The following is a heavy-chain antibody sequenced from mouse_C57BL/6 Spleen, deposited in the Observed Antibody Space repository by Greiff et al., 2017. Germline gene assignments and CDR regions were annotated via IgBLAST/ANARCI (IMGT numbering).Heavy chain of an antibody. V-gene: IGHV1-7*01. D-gene: IGHD1-1*01. CDR3: ARSDCSSYDCSFAY. J-gene: IGHJ3*01. Sequence: VQLVESGAELAKPGASVKLSCKASGYTFTSYWMHWVQQRPGQGLEWIGYINPSSGSTKYNQKFKDKATLTADKSSSTAYMQLSSLSYEDSAVYYCARSDCSSYDCSFAYWGQGTLVTVSA. CDR2: INPSSGST. CDR1: GYTFTSYW.